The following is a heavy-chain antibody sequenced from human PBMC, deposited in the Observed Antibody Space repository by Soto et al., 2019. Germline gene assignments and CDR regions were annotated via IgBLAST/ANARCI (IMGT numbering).Heavy chain of an antibody. D-gene: IGHD1-7*01. CDR3: ARNYDRYYYYYGMDV. J-gene: IGHJ6*02. V-gene: IGHV3-33*01. Sequence: QVQLVESGGGVVQHGRSLRLSCAASGFTFSSYGMHWVRQAPGKGLEWVAVIWYDGSNKYYADSVKGRFTISRDNSKNTLYLQMNSLRAEDTAVYYCARNYDRYYYYYGMDVWGQGTTVTVSS. CDR1: GFTFSSYG. CDR2: IWYDGSNK.